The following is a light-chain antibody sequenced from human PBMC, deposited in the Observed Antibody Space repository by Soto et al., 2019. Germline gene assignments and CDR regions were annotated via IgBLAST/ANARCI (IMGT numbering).Light chain of an antibody. Sequence: EIVMTQSPASLSVSPGERVTLSCRAGQGVTTNFAWYQQKSGQSPRLLIYDVSTRATGVPARFSGTGSETDFTLTISGLQSEDSAVYFCHQYNNWPFSFGQGTRLEIK. J-gene: IGKJ5*01. V-gene: IGKV3-15*01. CDR2: DVS. CDR3: HQYNNWPFS. CDR1: QGVTTN.